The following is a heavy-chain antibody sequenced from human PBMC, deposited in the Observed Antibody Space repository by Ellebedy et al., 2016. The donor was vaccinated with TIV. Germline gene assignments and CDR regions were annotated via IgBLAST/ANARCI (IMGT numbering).Heavy chain of an antibody. CDR1: GYTFTSYG. J-gene: IGHJ3*02. Sequence: AASVKVSCKASGYTFTSYGISWVRQAPGQGLEWMGWISAYNGNTNYAQKLQGRVTMTTDTSTSTAYMELRSLRSDDTAVYYCARDPADWLLGSVDAFDIWGQGTMVTVSS. CDR3: ARDPADWLLGSVDAFDI. CDR2: ISAYNGNT. V-gene: IGHV1-18*01. D-gene: IGHD3/OR15-3a*01.